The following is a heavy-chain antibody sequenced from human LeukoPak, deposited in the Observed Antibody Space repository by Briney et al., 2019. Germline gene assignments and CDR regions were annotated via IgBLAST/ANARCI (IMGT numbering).Heavy chain of an antibody. CDR3: ARSPMVRGVIIIKYYYYYMDV. J-gene: IGHJ6*03. CDR1: GYTFTSYD. Sequence: ASVKVSCKASGYTFTSYDINWVRQATGQGLEWMGWMNPNSGNTGYAQKFQGRVTMTRNTSIRTAYMELSSLRSEDTAVCYCARSPMVRGVIIIKYYYYYMDVWGKGTTVTISS. D-gene: IGHD3-10*01. V-gene: IGHV1-8*01. CDR2: MNPNSGNT.